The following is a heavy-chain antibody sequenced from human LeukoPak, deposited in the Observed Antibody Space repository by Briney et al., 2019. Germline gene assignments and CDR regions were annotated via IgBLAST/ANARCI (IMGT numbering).Heavy chain of an antibody. J-gene: IGHJ4*02. CDR2: INTDGSST. CDR3: ARDVPEYSSSWYDY. Sequence: XASGFTFSSYWMXXVRQAPGKGXXXXSRINTDGSSTSYADSVKGRFTISRDNAKNTLYLQMNSLRAEDTAVYYCARDVPEYSSSWYDYWGQGTLVTVSS. CDR1: GFTFSSYW. V-gene: IGHV3-74*01. D-gene: IGHD6-13*01.